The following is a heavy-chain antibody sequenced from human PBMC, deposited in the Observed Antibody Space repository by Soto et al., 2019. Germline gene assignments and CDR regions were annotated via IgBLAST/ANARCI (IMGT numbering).Heavy chain of an antibody. CDR2: IYHSGST. D-gene: IGHD3-3*01. CDR1: GGSMSRYY. Sequence: PSETLSLTCTVSGGSMSRYYWSWIRQPPGKGLEWIGEIYHSGSTNYNPSLKSRVTISVDTSKNQFSLKLSSVTAADTAVYYCVRGLRAFWSGYFMDVWGKGTTVTVSS. V-gene: IGHV4-34*01. J-gene: IGHJ6*03. CDR3: VRGLRAFWSGYFMDV.